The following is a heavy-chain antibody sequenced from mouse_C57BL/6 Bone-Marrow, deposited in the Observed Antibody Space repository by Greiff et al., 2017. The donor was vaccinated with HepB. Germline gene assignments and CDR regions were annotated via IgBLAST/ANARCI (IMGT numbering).Heavy chain of an antibody. D-gene: IGHD3-2*02. V-gene: IGHV1-74*01. CDR3: ARGRRTAQAFDY. J-gene: IGHJ2*01. CDR1: GYTFTSYW. CDR2: IHPSDSDT. Sequence: QVQLKQPGAELVKPGASVKVSCKASGYTFTSYWMHWVKQRPGQGLEWIGRIHPSDSDTNYNQKFKGKATLTVDKSSSTAYVQLSSLTSEDSAVYYCARGRRTAQAFDYWGQGTTLTVSS.